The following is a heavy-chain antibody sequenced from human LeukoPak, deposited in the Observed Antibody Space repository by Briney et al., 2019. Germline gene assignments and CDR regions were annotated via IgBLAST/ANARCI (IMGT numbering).Heavy chain of an antibody. D-gene: IGHD5-12*01. Sequence: GESLKISCKGSGYTFTSYWIGGVRQMPGKGLEWMGIIYPGDSVTRYSASFQGQVTMSVDKSISTAYLQWSSLKASDTAMYYCARRSGYGYYFDYWGQGTLVTVSS. CDR2: IYPGDSVT. CDR1: GYTFTSYW. V-gene: IGHV5-51*01. J-gene: IGHJ4*02. CDR3: ARRSGYGYYFDY.